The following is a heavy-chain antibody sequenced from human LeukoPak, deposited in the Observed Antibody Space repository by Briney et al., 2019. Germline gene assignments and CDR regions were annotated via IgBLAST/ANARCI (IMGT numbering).Heavy chain of an antibody. CDR2: IRADGATT. V-gene: IGHV3-43*02. Sequence: PGGSLRLSCAASGFTFGDYDMHWVRQAPGKGLEWVSLIRADGATTRYTDSVKGRFTISRDNSKDSLYLQMNSLRAEDTAVYYCAKNGGPHGMDVWGQGTTVTVSS. D-gene: IGHD3-10*01. J-gene: IGHJ6*02. CDR3: AKNGGPHGMDV. CDR1: GFTFGDYD.